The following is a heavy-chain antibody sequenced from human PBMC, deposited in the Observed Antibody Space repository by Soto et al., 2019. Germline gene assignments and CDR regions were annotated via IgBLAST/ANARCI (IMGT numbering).Heavy chain of an antibody. Sequence: PWGSLRLSCAASGFTFSNAWMNWVRQAPGKGLEWVGRIKSKTDGGTTDYAAPVKGRFTISRDDSKNTLYLQMNSLRAEDTAVYYCARGTYDFWSGYIYGMDVWGQGTTVTVSS. CDR3: ARGTYDFWSGYIYGMDV. J-gene: IGHJ6*02. CDR2: IKSKTDGGTT. CDR1: GFTFSNAW. D-gene: IGHD3-3*01. V-gene: IGHV3-15*07.